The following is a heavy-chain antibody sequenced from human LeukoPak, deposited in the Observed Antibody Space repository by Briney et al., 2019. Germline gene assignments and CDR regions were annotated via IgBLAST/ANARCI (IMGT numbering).Heavy chain of an antibody. CDR3: ARGGSWFAP. Sequence: GGSLRLSCAASGFSFNTFWVSWVRQAPGKGPEWVANIKPDGSEKSYVDSVKGRFTISRDNAKNSLYLQMNSLRAEDTALYYCARGGSWFAPWGQGTLVTVSS. D-gene: IGHD3-10*01. CDR2: IKPDGSEK. V-gene: IGHV3-7*01. CDR1: GFSFNTFW. J-gene: IGHJ5*02.